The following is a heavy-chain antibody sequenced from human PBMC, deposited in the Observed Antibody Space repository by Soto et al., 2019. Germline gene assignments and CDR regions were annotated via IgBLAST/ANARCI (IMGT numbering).Heavy chain of an antibody. D-gene: IGHD7-27*01. Sequence: EVQLVESGGGLVQPGGSLRLSCAASGFTFSRYSMNWVLLAAGKALEWVSYISSSSSTIYYADSVKGRFTISRDHAKNSLYLQMNSLRDDDTAVYYCARDHAVPGGYLDLWGRGNLVTVSS. V-gene: IGHV3-48*02. CDR1: GFTFSRYS. J-gene: IGHJ2*01. CDR3: ARDHAVPGGYLDL. CDR2: ISSSSSTI.